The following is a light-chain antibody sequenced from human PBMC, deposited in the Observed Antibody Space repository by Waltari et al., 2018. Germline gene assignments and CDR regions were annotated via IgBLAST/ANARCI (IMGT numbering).Light chain of an antibody. CDR2: DAS. J-gene: IGKJ4*01. V-gene: IGKV3-11*01. Sequence: EIVLTQSPATLSLSPGERATLSCRASQNVNNFLNWYQQKPGQVPRLLIYDASNRPTGVPDRFSGSGSGTDFTLTISRLDPEDFGVYYCQQRSDWLTFGGGTKVEI. CDR3: QQRSDWLT. CDR1: QNVNNF.